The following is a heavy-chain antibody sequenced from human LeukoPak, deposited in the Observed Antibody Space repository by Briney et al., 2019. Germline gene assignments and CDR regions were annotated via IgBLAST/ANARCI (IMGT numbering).Heavy chain of an antibody. D-gene: IGHD2-15*01. CDR2: IYTGGST. CDR3: ATKGSYARSYYFDY. CDR1: GFTVSSNY. J-gene: IGHJ4*02. Sequence: PGGSLRLSCAASGFTVSSNYMSWVPQAPGNALEWVSVIYTGGSTYSAESVKGRFTISRDNSKNTLYLQMNSLRAEDTAVYYCATKGSYARSYYFDYWGQGALVTVSS. V-gene: IGHV3-53*01.